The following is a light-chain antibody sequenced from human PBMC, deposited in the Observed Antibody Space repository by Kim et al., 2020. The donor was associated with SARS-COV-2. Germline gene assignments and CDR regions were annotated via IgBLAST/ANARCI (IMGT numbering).Light chain of an antibody. V-gene: IGLV3-25*03. CDR3: QSADSSGTYHVV. Sequence: PGQTARITCSGDALPKQYAYWYQQKPGQAPVLVIYKDSERPSGIPERFSGSSSGTTVTLTIGGVQAEDEADYYCQSADSSGTYHVVFGGGTQLTVL. CDR2: KDS. J-gene: IGLJ2*01. CDR1: ALPKQY.